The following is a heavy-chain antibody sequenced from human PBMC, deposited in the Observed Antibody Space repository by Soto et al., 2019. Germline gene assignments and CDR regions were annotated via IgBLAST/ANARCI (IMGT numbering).Heavy chain of an antibody. J-gene: IGHJ5*02. CDR3: AKDYMIVVRGWFDP. CDR2: ISGSGGSA. V-gene: IGHV3-23*01. Sequence: PGGSLRLSCAASGFTFSSYAMSWVRQAPGKGLEWVSAISGSGGSAYYADSVKGRFTISRDNSKNTLYLQMNSLRAEDTAVYYCAKDYMIVVRGWFDPWGQGTLVTVSS. D-gene: IGHD3-22*01. CDR1: GFTFSSYA.